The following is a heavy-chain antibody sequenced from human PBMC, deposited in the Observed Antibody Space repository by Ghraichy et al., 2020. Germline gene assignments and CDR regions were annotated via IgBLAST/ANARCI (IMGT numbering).Heavy chain of an antibody. CDR3: ARGRKSSQQLVPLPFDY. Sequence: SETLSLTCAVYNGPFDSYYWSWIRQPPGKGLEWIGEINHSGSTSYNPSLNPSLKSRVAISVDRSKNPFSLRPTSVTAADAAVYYCARGRKSSQQLVPLPFDYWGQGTLVTVSS. CDR1: NGPFDSYY. D-gene: IGHD6-13*01. J-gene: IGHJ4*02. V-gene: IGHV4-34*01. CDR2: INHSGST.